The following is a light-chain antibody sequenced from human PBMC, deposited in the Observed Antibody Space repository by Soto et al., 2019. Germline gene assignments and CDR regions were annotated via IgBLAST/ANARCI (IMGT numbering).Light chain of an antibody. J-gene: IGKJ4*01. CDR3: QQRSNWPPRST. CDR1: PSVSSY. CDR2: DAS. V-gene: IGKV3-11*01. Sequence: EIVLTQSPATLSLSPGERATLSCRASPSVSSYLAWYPQKPGQAPRLLIYDASNRATGIPARFSGSGSGTDFTLTISSLEPEDFAVYYCQQRSNWPPRSTCGGGTKVEIK.